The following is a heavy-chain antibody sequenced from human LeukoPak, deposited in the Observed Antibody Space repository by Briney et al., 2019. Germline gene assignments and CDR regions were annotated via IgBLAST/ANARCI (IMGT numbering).Heavy chain of an antibody. Sequence: GGSLSLSFAASGFTFSSYAMSWVRQAPGKGLEWVSAISGSGGSTYYADSVKGRFTISRDNSKNTLYLQMNSLRAEDTAVYYCANGDSSSWYQYYYYGMDVWGQGTTVTVSS. D-gene: IGHD6-13*01. CDR2: ISGSGGST. CDR3: ANGDSSSWYQYYYYGMDV. J-gene: IGHJ6*02. V-gene: IGHV3-23*01. CDR1: GFTFSSYA.